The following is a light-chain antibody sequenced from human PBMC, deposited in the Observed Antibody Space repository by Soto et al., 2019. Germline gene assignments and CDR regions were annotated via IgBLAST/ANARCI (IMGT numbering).Light chain of an antibody. Sequence: EVVLTHSPGTLALSPGERAAFSCRASQSVSSNYLAWYQQKPGQAPRLLIYGAFKRATGIPDRFSGSGSGTDFTLTISRLEPEDFAVYYCQQYGSSGTFGQGT. CDR1: QSVSSNY. J-gene: IGKJ1*01. CDR3: QQYGSSGT. CDR2: GAF. V-gene: IGKV3-20*01.